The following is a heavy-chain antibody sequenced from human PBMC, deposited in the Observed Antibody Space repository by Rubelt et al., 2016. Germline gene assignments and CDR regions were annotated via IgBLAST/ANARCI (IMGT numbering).Heavy chain of an antibody. V-gene: IGHV4-39*07. Sequence: QLQLQESGPGLVKPSETLSLTCTVSGGSISSASYYWGWIRQPPGKGLEWIGSIYYSGSTYYNPSLKSRVTISVDTSKNKSSRKLSSVTAADTAVYYCARAGWEPPRPDYWGQGTLVTVSS. CDR3: ARAGWEPPRPDY. D-gene: IGHD1-26*01. J-gene: IGHJ4*02. CDR2: IYYSGST. CDR1: GGSISSASYY.